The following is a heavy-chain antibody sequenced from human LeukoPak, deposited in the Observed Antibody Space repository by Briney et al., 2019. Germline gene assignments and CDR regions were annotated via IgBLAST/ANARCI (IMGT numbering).Heavy chain of an antibody. CDR3: AKEDIVVVPAAQPHHYYGMDV. Sequence: GGSLRLSCAASGFTFSSYGMHWVRQAPGKGLEWVAVISYDGSNKYYADSVKGRFTISRDNSKNTLYLQMNSLRAEDTAVYYCAKEDIVVVPAAQPHHYYGMDVWGQGTTVTVSS. V-gene: IGHV3-30*18. CDR1: GFTFSSYG. CDR2: ISYDGSNK. D-gene: IGHD2-2*01. J-gene: IGHJ6*02.